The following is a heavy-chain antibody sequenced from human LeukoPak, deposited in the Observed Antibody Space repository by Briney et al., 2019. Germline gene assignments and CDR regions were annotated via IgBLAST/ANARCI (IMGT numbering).Heavy chain of an antibody. CDR2: INPSGGST. J-gene: IGHJ4*02. CDR1: GYTFTKYF. CDR3: ARDQEGFDY. V-gene: IGHV1-46*01. Sequence: GASVKVSCKASGYTFTKYFMHWVRQAPGQGLEWMGVINPSGGSTTYAQKFQGRVTVTRDTSTGTVHMELSGLRSEDTAVYYCARDQEGFDYWGQGTLVTVSS.